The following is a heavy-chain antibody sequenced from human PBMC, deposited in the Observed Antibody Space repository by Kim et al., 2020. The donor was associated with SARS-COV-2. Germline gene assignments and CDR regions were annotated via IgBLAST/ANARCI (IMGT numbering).Heavy chain of an antibody. J-gene: IGHJ5*02. V-gene: IGHV1-18*01. CDR2: ISAYNGNT. D-gene: IGHD6-13*01. Sequence: ASVKVSCKASGYTFTSYGISWVRQAPGQGLEWMGWISAYNGNTNYAQKLQGRVTMTTDTSTSTAYMELRSLRSDDTAVYYCARTPASSSWYWFDPWGQGTLLTVSS. CDR1: GYTFTSYG. CDR3: ARTPASSSWYWFDP.